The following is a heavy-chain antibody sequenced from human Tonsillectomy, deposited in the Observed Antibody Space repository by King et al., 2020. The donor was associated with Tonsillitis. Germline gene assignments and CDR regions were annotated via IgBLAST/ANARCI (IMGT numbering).Heavy chain of an antibody. D-gene: IGHD3-22*01. CDR2: ISAYNGNT. Sequence: QLVQSGAEVKKPGASVKVSCKASGYTFTNYGISWVRQAPGQGLEWMGWISAYNGNTNYAQKLQGRVTMTTDTSTSTAYMERRSLRSDDTAVYYCARDFSYYDSSSYDYKVSDYWGQGTLVTVSS. CDR3: ARDFSYYDSSSYDYKVSDY. J-gene: IGHJ4*02. V-gene: IGHV1-18*04. CDR1: GYTFTNYG.